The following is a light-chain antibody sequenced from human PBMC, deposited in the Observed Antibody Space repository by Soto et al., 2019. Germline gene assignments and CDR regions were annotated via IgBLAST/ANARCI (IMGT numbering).Light chain of an antibody. CDR1: SSNIGSNT. Sequence: QSALTQPPSTSGTPGQRVTISCSGSSSNIGSNTVNWYQLVPGTAPKLLIHSNNQRPSGVPDRFSGSKSGTSASLAISGLQSEDEADYYCAAWDDSLNGVVFGGGTKVTVL. V-gene: IGLV1-44*01. CDR3: AAWDDSLNGVV. J-gene: IGLJ2*01. CDR2: SNN.